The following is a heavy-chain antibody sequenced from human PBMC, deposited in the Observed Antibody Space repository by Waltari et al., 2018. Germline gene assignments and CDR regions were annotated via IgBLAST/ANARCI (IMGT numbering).Heavy chain of an antibody. D-gene: IGHD3-22*01. CDR2: IIPIFGTA. CDR3: ARNSPYYDKPYYYYYMDV. J-gene: IGHJ6*03. V-gene: IGHV1-69*14. CDR1: GGTFSSYA. Sequence: QVQLVQSGAEVKKPGSSVKVYCKASGGTFSSYAISWVRQAPGPGLEWMGGIIPIFGTANYAQKFQGRVTITADKSTSTAYMELSSLRSEDTAVYYCARNSPYYDKPYYYYYMDVWGKGTTVTVSS.